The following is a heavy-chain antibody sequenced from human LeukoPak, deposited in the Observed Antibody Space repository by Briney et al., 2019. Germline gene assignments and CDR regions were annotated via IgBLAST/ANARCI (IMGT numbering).Heavy chain of an antibody. V-gene: IGHV1-2*02. D-gene: IGHD4-17*01. Sequence: GASVKVSCKASGYTFTGYYMYWVRQAPGQGFEWMGWINPNSGGTNYARKFQGRVTLTRDTSISTGCMELTSLRSDDTAVYYCARGGDYGDFLRWGQGTLVTVSS. CDR1: GYTFTGYY. CDR2: INPNSGGT. CDR3: ARGGDYGDFLR. J-gene: IGHJ1*01.